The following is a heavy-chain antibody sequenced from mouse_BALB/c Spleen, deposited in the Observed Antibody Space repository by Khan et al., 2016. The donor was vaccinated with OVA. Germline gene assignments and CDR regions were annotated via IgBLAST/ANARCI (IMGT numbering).Heavy chain of an antibody. D-gene: IGHD2-4*01. V-gene: IGHV2-2*02. Sequence: VQLQESGPGLVQPSQTLSISCTASGFSLTSYGVHWVRQSPGKGLEWLGVIWSVGSSDYNAAFISRLNIIKDNSKSQAFFKMNNLQANDTTIDDCARNYDYDEGLAYWGQGTLVTVSA. J-gene: IGHJ3*01. CDR1: GFSLTSYG. CDR3: ARNYDYDEGLAY. CDR2: IWSVGSS.